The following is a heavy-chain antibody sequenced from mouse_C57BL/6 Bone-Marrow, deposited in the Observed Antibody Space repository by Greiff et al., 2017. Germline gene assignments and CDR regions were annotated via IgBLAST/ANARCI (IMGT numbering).Heavy chain of an antibody. D-gene: IGHD2-4*01. CDR1: GYNFTSYW. CDR2: IHPNSGST. J-gene: IGHJ3*01. CDR3: ARVEDYDVGWFAY. Sequence: VQLQQPGAELVKPGASVKLSCKASGYNFTSYWMHWVKQRPGQGLEWIGMIHPNSGSTNYKEKFKSKATLTVDKSSSTAYMQLSSLTSEDSAVYFCARVEDYDVGWFAYWGQGTLVTVSA. V-gene: IGHV1-64*01.